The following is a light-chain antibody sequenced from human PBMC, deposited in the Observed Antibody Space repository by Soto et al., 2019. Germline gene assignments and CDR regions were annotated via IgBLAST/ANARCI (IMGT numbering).Light chain of an antibody. CDR2: DVT. V-gene: IGLV2-23*02. CDR1: SSDVGSYNL. Sequence: QSVLTQPASVSGSPGQSITISCTGTSSDVGSYNLVSWYQQHPGKAPKLMIYDVTKWPSGLSNRFSGSKSGNTASLTISGLQAEDEGDYYCCSYAGYSTYVFGTGTKVTVL. J-gene: IGLJ1*01. CDR3: CSYAGYSTYV.